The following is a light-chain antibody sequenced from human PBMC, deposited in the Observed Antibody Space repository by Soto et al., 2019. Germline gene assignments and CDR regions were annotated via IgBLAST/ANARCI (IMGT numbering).Light chain of an antibody. CDR3: LSYDGSLSAWV. CDR1: SSNIGSTYD. Sequence: QSVLTQPPSVSRAPVQRVLISCTGSSSNIGSTYDVHWYQQLPGTVPELLIYGNSRRPSGVPDRFSGSKSGASASLVITGLQAEDEADYYCLSYDGSLSAWVFGTVTKVTVL. CDR2: GNS. V-gene: IGLV1-40*01. J-gene: IGLJ1*01.